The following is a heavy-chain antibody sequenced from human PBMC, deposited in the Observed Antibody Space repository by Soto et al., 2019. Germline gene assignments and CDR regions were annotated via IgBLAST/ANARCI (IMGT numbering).Heavy chain of an antibody. Sequence: QVQLQQWGAGLLKPSETLSLTCAVYGGSFSGYYWSWIRQPPGKGLEWIGEINHSGSTNYNPSLTRRVTISVDTSKNQFSLKLSSVTAADTAVYYCARGHGVVVPAACMDVWGQGTTVTVSS. D-gene: IGHD2-2*01. V-gene: IGHV4-34*01. CDR1: GGSFSGYY. J-gene: IGHJ6*02. CDR3: ARGHGVVVPAACMDV. CDR2: INHSGST.